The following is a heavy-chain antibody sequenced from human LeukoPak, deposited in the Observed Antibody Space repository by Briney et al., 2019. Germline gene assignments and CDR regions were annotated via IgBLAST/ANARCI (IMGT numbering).Heavy chain of an antibody. Sequence: GASVKVSCTASGGTFSSYAISWVRQAPGQGLEWMGGIIPIFGTANYAQKFQGRVTITADESTSTAYMELSGLRSEDTAVYYCARPADALVTTAYYYGMDVWGQGTTVTVSS. J-gene: IGHJ6*02. V-gene: IGHV1-69*13. CDR3: ARPADALVTTAYYYGMDV. CDR1: GGTFSSYA. D-gene: IGHD4-17*01. CDR2: IIPIFGTA.